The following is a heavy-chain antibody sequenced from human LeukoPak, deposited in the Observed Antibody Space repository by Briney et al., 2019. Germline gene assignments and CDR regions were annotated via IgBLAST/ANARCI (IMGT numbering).Heavy chain of an antibody. CDR1: GFTFSSYS. CDR2: ISSSSTYI. CDR3: ARDLSGGSGMDV. Sequence: GGSLRLSCAASGFTFSSYSMNWVRQAPGKGLEWVSYISSSSTYIYYADSVKGRFTISRDTAKNSLYLQMNSLRAEDMAVYYCARDLSGGSGMDVWGQGTTVTVSS. V-gene: IGHV3-21*01. J-gene: IGHJ6*02. D-gene: IGHD3-10*01.